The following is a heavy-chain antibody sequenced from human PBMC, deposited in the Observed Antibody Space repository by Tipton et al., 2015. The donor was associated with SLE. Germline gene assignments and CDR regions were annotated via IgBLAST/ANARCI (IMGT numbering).Heavy chain of an antibody. V-gene: IGHV4-4*07. D-gene: IGHD4-17*01. CDR1: GVSISYDY. CDR2: IYSSGSS. J-gene: IGHJ2*01. Sequence: TLSLTCTVSGVSISYDYWSWIRQSAGKGLEWIARIYSSGSSDYNPSLTSRLTMSIDTSKNQVSLRLHSVTAADTAVYYCARGSDGDYVRYFDVWGRGTLVTVSS. CDR3: ARGSDGDYVRYFDV.